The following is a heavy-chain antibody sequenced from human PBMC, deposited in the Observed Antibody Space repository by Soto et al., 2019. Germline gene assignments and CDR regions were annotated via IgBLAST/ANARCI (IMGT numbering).Heavy chain of an antibody. CDR3: AKSLNINWKNWFDP. CDR2: ISDSGDRT. Sequence: EEQLLESGGGLVQPGESLRLSCAASGFTFSSSAMNWVRQTPGKGLEWVSLISDSGDRTHYADSVRGRFSISRDNSKNTLYLQMYSLRDEDTAVYYCAKSLNINWKNWFDPWGQGTLVTVSS. J-gene: IGHJ5*02. V-gene: IGHV3-23*01. CDR1: GFTFSSSA. D-gene: IGHD1-1*01.